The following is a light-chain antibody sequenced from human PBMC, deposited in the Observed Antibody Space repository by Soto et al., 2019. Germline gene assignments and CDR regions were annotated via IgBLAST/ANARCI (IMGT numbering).Light chain of an antibody. CDR2: EVS. V-gene: IGLV2-8*01. Sequence: VLTQPPSASGSPGQSVTISCTGTSSDVGGYNYVSWYQQHPGKAPKLMIYEVSKRPSGVPDRFSGSKSGNTASLTVSGLQAEDEAYYYCSSYAGSNSVVFGGGTKLTVL. CDR3: SSYAGSNSVV. J-gene: IGLJ2*01. CDR1: SSDVGGYNY.